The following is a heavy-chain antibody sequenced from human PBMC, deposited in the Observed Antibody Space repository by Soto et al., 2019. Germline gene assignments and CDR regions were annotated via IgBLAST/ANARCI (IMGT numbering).Heavy chain of an antibody. D-gene: IGHD3-10*01. CDR2: ISGSGGST. J-gene: IGHJ6*02. Sequence: GSLRLSCAASGFTFSSYAMSWVRQAPGKGLEWVSAISGSGGSTYYADSVKGRFTISRDNSKNTLYLQMNSLRAEDTAVYYCAKGGPRGFYYYSGMDVWGQGTTVTVSS. CDR1: GFTFSSYA. CDR3: AKGGPRGFYYYSGMDV. V-gene: IGHV3-23*01.